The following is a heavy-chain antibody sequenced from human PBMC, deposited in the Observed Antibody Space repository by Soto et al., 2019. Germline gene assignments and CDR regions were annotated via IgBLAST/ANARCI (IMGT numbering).Heavy chain of an antibody. V-gene: IGHV4-4*02. CDR2: IYHSGST. CDR1: GGSISSSNW. D-gene: IGHD3-10*01. Sequence: SETLCLTCAVSGGSISSSNWWSWVRQPPGKGLEWIGEIYHSGSTNYNPSLKSRVTISVDKSKNQFSLKLSSVTAADTAVYYCARVGGSYYGSGSSIAPFDYWGQGTLVTVSS. CDR3: ARVGGSYYGSGSSIAPFDY. J-gene: IGHJ4*02.